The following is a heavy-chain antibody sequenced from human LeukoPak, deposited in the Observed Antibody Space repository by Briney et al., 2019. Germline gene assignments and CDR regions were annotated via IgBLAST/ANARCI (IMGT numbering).Heavy chain of an antibody. CDR3: ARDPPEDEWNSLDS. Sequence: SETLSLTCTVSGGSVNGYYWNWIRQPPGKGLEWIGFIHYSGLTVYSPSLQSRVSMSVDTSRNQFSLDLSSVTAADTALYYCARDPPEDEWNSLDSWGQGILVTVSS. CDR2: IHYSGLT. D-gene: IGHD1-7*01. V-gene: IGHV4-59*02. CDR1: GGSVNGYY. J-gene: IGHJ4*02.